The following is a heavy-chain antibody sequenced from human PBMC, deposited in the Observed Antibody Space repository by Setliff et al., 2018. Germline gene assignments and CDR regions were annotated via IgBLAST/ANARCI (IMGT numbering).Heavy chain of an antibody. CDR3: SRLVRFCTRTSCQRLSGDDY. V-gene: IGHV1-18*01. Sequence: ASVKVSCKASGYIFKSYGISWVRQAPGQGLQWMGWISSYNGVTNYAQRFQGRVTMSTDTSTTTAYMDLRSLRPDDTAIYFCSRLVRFCTRTSCQRLSGDDYWGQGTLVTVSS. J-gene: IGHJ4*02. CDR1: GYIFKSYG. D-gene: IGHD2-2*01. CDR2: ISSYNGVT.